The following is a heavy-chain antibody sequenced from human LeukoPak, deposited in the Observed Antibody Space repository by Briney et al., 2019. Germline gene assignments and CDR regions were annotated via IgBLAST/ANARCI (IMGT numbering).Heavy chain of an antibody. Sequence: GASVKVSCKASGYTFTGYYMHWVRQAPGQGLEWMGWINPNSGGTNYAQKFQGRVTMTRDTSISTAYMELSRLRSDDTAVYYCARGSETAVAANGDWGQGTLVTVSS. CDR1: GYTFTGYY. D-gene: IGHD6-19*01. CDR3: ARGSETAVAANGD. CDR2: INPNSGGT. J-gene: IGHJ4*02. V-gene: IGHV1-2*02.